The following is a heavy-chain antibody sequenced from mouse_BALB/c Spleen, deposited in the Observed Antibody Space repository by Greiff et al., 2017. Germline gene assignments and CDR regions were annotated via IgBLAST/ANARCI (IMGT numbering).Heavy chain of an antibody. V-gene: IGHV14-4*02. CDR1: GFNIKDYY. CDR3: NRYGYGAFAY. D-gene: IGHD2-2*01. J-gene: IGHJ3*01. CDR2: IDPENGDT. Sequence: VHVKQSGAELVRSGASVKLSCTASGFNIKDYYMHWVKQRPEQGLEWIGWIDPENGDTEYAPKFQGKATMTADTSSNTAYLQLSSLTSEDTAVYYCNRYGYGAFAYWGQGTLVTVSA.